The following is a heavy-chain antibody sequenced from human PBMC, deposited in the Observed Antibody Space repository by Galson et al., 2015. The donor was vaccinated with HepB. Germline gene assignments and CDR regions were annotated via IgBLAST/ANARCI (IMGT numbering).Heavy chain of an antibody. J-gene: IGHJ6*02. D-gene: IGHD2-21*02. CDR3: AREWVTSRGDSYYYYGLDV. Sequence: SLRLSCAASGFTFSSYWMHWVRQAPGKGLVWVSRINSDGSSTSYADSVKGRFTISRDNAKNTLYLQMNSLRAEDTAVYYCAREWVTSRGDSYYYYGLDVWGQGTTVAVSS. CDR1: GFTFSSYW. CDR2: INSDGSST. V-gene: IGHV3-74*01.